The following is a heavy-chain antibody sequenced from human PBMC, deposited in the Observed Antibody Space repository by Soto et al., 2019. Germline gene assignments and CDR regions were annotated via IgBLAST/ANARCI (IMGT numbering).Heavy chain of an antibody. CDR1: GYTFTSYA. CDR3: ARVRSPKTYGSGGTWFDP. D-gene: IGHD3-10*01. J-gene: IGHJ5*02. Sequence: ASVKVSCKASGYTFTSYAMHWVRQAPGQRLEWMGWINAGNGSTKYSQKFQGRVTITRDTSASTAYMELSSLRSEDTAVYYCARVRSPKTYGSGGTWFDPWGQGTLVTVSS. V-gene: IGHV1-3*01. CDR2: INAGNGST.